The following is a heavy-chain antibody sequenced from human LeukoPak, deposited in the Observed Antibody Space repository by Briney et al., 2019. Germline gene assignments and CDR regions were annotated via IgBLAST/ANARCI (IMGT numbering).Heavy chain of an antibody. CDR2: ISAYNGNT. J-gene: IGHJ6*02. CDR1: GYTFTSYG. D-gene: IGHD3-9*01. Sequence: ASVKVSCKASGYTFTSYGISWVRQAPGQGLEWMGWISAYNGNTNYAQKLQGRVTMTTDTSTSTAYMELRSLRSDDTAVYYCARDRDDILTGYYLYYYYGMDVWGQGTTVTVSS. CDR3: ARDRDDILTGYYLYYYYGMDV. V-gene: IGHV1-18*01.